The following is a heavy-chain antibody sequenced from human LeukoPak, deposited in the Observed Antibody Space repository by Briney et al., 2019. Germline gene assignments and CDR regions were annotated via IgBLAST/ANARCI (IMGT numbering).Heavy chain of an antibody. Sequence: PGGSLRLSCAASGFTFSAYWMTWVRQAPGKGLEWVSSISSSSTYISHADSVKGRFTISRDNAKNSLYLQMNSLRAEDTAVYYCATEGLFCFDNWGQGTLVTVSS. CDR2: ISSSSTYI. CDR3: ATEGLFCFDN. J-gene: IGHJ4*02. V-gene: IGHV3-21*01. CDR1: GFTFSAYW. D-gene: IGHD2-21*01.